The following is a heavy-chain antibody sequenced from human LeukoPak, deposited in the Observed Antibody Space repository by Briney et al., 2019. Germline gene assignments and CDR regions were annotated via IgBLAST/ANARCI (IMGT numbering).Heavy chain of an antibody. V-gene: IGHV3-21*01. J-gene: IGHJ3*02. Sequence: GGSLRLSCAASGFTFSSYSMNWVRQAPGKGLEWVSSISSSSSYIYYADSVKGRFTISRDNAKNSLYLQMNSLSAEDTAVYYCASYYYDSSGWSAIAAFDIWGQGTMVTVSS. CDR3: ASYYYDSSGWSAIAAFDI. CDR1: GFTFSSYS. CDR2: ISSSSSYI. D-gene: IGHD3-22*01.